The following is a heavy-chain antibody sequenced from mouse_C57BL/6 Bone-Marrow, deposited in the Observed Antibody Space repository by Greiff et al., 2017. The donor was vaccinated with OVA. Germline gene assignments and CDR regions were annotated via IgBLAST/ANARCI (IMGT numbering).Heavy chain of an antibody. V-gene: IGHV1-82*01. CDR2: LYPGDGDT. J-gene: IGHJ2*01. Sequence: QVQLQQSGPELVKPGASVKISCKASGYAFSSSWMNWVKQRPGKGLEWIGRLYPGDGDTNYNGKFKGKATLTADKSSSTAYMQLSSLTSEDSAVYVGARHEDGYYASYFDYWGQGTTLTVSS. D-gene: IGHD2-3*01. CDR3: ARHEDGYYASYFDY. CDR1: GYAFSSSW.